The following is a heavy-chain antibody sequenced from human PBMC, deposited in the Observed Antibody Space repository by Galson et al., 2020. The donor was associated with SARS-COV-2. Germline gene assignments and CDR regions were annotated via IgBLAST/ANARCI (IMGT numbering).Heavy chain of an antibody. J-gene: IGHJ4*02. CDR3: AKDGHYYGSGSYYEYQYYFDY. Sequence: GGSLRLSCAASGFTFSSYGMHWVRQAPGKGLEWVAVISYDGSNKYYADSVKGRFTISRDNSKNTLYLQMNSLRAEDTAVYYCAKDGHYYGSGSYYEYQYYFDYWGQGTLVTVSS. V-gene: IGHV3-30*18. CDR1: GFTFSSYG. D-gene: IGHD3-10*01. CDR2: ISYDGSNK.